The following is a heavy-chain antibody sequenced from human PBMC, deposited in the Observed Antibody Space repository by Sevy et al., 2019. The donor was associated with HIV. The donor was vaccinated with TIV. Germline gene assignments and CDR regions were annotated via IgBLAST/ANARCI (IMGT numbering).Heavy chain of an antibody. CDR1: VVSITSSSYY. CDR2: IYYHGRT. CDR3: ARGHYFDGSGYSKSTDYFGIDV. V-gene: IGHV4-39*01. J-gene: IGHJ6*02. D-gene: IGHD3-22*01. Sequence: SETLSLTCTVSVVSITSSSYYWGWIRQSPGRGLEWIGSIYYHGRTHFNPSLKSRVTISVDTSQNQFSLKLTSVTAADTAVYYCARGHYFDGSGYSKSTDYFGIDVWGQGTTVTVSS.